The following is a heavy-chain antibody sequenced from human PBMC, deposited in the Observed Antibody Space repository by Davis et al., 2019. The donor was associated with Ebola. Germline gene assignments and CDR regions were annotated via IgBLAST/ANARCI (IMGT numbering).Heavy chain of an antibody. CDR3: ARAGYYFQKTDYHGLRAFDM. J-gene: IGHJ3*02. Sequence: GESLKISCAASGFIFSTHTLHWVRQAPGKGLEWGAVIGSDGINTVYADSVKGRFTISRDNSENTLYLQMNSLTTEDTAIYYCARAGYYFQKTDYHGLRAFDMWGQGTMVTAPS. CDR1: GFIFSTHT. D-gene: IGHD3-10*01. CDR2: IGSDGINT. V-gene: IGHV3-30-3*01.